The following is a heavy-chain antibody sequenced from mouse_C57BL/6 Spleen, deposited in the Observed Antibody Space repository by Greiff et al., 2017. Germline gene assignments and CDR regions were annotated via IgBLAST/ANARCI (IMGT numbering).Heavy chain of an antibody. J-gene: IGHJ3*01. V-gene: IGHV1-50*01. CDR3: ARAPITTVVAPFAY. Sequence: QVQLQQPGAELVKPGASVKLSCKASGYTFTSYWMQWVKQRPGQGLEWIGEIDPSASYTNYNQKFKGKATLTVDTSSSTAYMQLSSLTSEDSAVYYCARAPITTVVAPFAYWGQGTLVTVSA. CDR2: IDPSASYT. CDR1: GYTFTSYW. D-gene: IGHD1-1*01.